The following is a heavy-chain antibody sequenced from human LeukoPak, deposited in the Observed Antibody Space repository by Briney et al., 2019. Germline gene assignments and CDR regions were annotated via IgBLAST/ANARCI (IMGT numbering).Heavy chain of an antibody. D-gene: IGHD3-9*01. CDR1: GGSISSSSYY. CDR2: IYYSGST. J-gene: IGHJ6*03. V-gene: IGHV4-39*01. Sequence: SETLSLTCTVSGGSISSSSYYWGWIRQPPGKGLEWIGSIYYSGSTYYNPSLKSRVTISVDTSKNQFSLKLSSVTAADTAVYYCARVGRVLNPGDILTGYYYYYYYMDVWGKGTTVTISS. CDR3: ARVGRVLNPGDILTGYYYYYYYMDV.